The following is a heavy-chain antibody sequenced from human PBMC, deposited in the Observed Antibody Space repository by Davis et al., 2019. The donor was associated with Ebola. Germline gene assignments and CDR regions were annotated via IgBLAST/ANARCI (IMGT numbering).Heavy chain of an antibody. Sequence: PSETLSLTCRVSGYSINNDYYWGWIRQPPGKGPEWIGNISHIGVTSYNPSLKNRVTISMDTSKNQFSLNLISVTAADTAVYYCARNNSGIPFDYWGLGTLVTVSS. V-gene: IGHV4-38-2*01. CDR3: ARNNSGIPFDY. J-gene: IGHJ4*02. D-gene: IGHD3-10*01. CDR1: GYSINNDYY. CDR2: ISHIGVT.